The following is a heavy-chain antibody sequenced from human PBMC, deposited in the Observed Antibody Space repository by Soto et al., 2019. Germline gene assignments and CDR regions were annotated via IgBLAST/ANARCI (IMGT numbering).Heavy chain of an antibody. CDR1: GLTFRDYA. J-gene: IGHJ4*02. CDR3: AKHSRETTNCCGEG. Sequence: EGSLRLSCAASGLTFRDYAMSCVRQAPGRGLEWVSGGSNSGTSTYYADSVKGRFTISRDNSKNTLYLQMNSLRAEATAVYYCAKHSRETTNCCGEGWGKGPRITVSS. V-gene: IGHV3-23*01. D-gene: IGHD2-2*01. CDR2: GSNSGTST.